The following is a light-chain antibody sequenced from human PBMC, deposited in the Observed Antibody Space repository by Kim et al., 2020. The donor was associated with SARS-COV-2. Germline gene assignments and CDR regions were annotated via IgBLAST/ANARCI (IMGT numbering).Light chain of an antibody. J-gene: IGKJ1*01. CDR2: ETS. CDR3: QQHDNSPQT. V-gene: IGKV3-20*01. Sequence: EIVLTQSPGTLSLSPGESATLSCRASQSVRTSKLAWYQHKPGQAPSLLVYETSIRATGIPDRFSGSGSGTDFTLTISRLEPEDFAVYYCQQHDNSPQTFGRGTKVDI. CDR1: QSVRTSK.